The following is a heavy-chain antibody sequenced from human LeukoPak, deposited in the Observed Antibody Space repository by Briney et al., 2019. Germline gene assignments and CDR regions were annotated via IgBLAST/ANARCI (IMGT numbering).Heavy chain of an antibody. CDR3: ARDLSGVTGYTYGGGFDY. V-gene: IGHV3-7*01. D-gene: IGHD5-18*01. CDR2: IKKDGSEK. J-gene: IGHJ4*02. Sequence: GGSLRLSCVASGFTFSSYWMSWVRQAPGKGLEWVANIKKDGSEKYYVDSVKGRFTISRDNAKTSLYLQMNSLRAEDTAVYYCARDLSGVTGYTYGGGFDYWGKGTLVTVSS. CDR1: GFTFSSYW.